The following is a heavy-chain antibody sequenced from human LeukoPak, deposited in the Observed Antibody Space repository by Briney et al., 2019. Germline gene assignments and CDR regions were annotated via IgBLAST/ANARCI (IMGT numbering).Heavy chain of an antibody. CDR1: GFTFSSYS. CDR3: ARVGSSSWYTDF. D-gene: IGHD2-2*01. Sequence: PGGSLRLSCAASGFTFSSYSMNWVRQAPGKGLEWVSSITSSSSYIYYADSVRGRFTISRDNAKNSLYLQMNSLRAEDTAVYYCARVGSSSWYTDFWXXXTXVXXXS. CDR2: ITSSSSYI. V-gene: IGHV3-21*01. J-gene: IGHJ2*01.